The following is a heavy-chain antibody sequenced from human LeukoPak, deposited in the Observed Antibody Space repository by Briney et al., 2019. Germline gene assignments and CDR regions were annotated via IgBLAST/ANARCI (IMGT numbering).Heavy chain of an antibody. J-gene: IGHJ3*02. D-gene: IGHD6-25*01. V-gene: IGHV3-66*01. CDR2: IYSGGST. Sequence: GGSLRLSCAASGFTFSSCAMSWVRQAPGKGLEWVSVIYSGGSTYYADSVKGRFTISRDNSKNTLYLQMNGLRAEDTAVYYCARGVRRRPDAFDIWGQGTMVTVSS. CDR3: ARGVRRRPDAFDI. CDR1: GFTFSSCA.